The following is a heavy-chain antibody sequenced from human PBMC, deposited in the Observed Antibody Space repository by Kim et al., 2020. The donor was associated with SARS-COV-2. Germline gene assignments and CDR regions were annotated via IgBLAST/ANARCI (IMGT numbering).Heavy chain of an antibody. Sequence: EYPAPVKGRFTISRNGSKNTLYLQMNSLKTGDPAGYYCTTSDGRSSPFDYWGQGTLVTVSS. J-gene: IGHJ4*02. CDR3: TTSDGRSSPFDY. V-gene: IGHV3-15*01. D-gene: IGHD6-6*01.